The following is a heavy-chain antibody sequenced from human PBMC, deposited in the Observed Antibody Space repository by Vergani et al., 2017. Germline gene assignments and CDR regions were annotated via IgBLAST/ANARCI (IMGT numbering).Heavy chain of an antibody. Sequence: EVQLVESGGGLVQPGGSLRLSCAASGFTFSSYSMNWVRQAPGKGLEWVSYISSSSSTIYYADSVKGRFTISRDNAKNSLYLQMNSLRDEDTAVYYCAREEYSSSLRSYYFDYWGQGTLVTVSS. CDR2: ISSSSSTI. J-gene: IGHJ4*02. CDR3: AREEYSSSLRSYYFDY. V-gene: IGHV3-48*02. D-gene: IGHD6-6*01. CDR1: GFTFSSYS.